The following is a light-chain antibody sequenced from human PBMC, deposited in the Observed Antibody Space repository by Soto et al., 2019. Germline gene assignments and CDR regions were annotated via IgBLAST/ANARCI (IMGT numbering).Light chain of an antibody. V-gene: IGKV3-15*01. Sequence: EVVMTQSPAPLSATPGERATLSCRASQRVNSNLAWYQQKPGQAPRLLIYGASTRATGIPARFSGSGSGAEFTLTISSLQSEDLAVYYCQQYDNWPPWTFGQGTKVEIK. CDR1: QRVNSN. J-gene: IGKJ1*01. CDR2: GAS. CDR3: QQYDNWPPWT.